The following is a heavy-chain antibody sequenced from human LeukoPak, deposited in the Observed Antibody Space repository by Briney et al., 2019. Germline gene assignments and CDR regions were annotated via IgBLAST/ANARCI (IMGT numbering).Heavy chain of an antibody. CDR2: ISYDGSNK. CDR3: AKGVNGDFGPDAFDI. J-gene: IGHJ3*02. CDR1: GFTFSSYG. Sequence: GRSLRLSCAASGFTFSSYGMHWVRQAPGKGLEWVAVISYDGSNKYYADSVKGRFTISRDNSKNTLYLQMNSLRAEDTAVYYCAKGVNGDFGPDAFDIWGQGTMVTVSS. D-gene: IGHD4-17*01. V-gene: IGHV3-30*18.